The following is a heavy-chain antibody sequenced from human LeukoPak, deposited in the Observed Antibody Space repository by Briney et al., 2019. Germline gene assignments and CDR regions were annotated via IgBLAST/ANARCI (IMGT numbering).Heavy chain of an antibody. Sequence: GGSLRLSCAASGFTFSSYSMNWVRQAPGKGLEWVSSISSSSSYIYYADSVKGRFTISRDNAKNSLYLQMYSLRAEDTAVYYCARHYSSSSWFDPWGQGTLVTVSS. V-gene: IGHV3-21*01. CDR2: ISSSSSYI. CDR3: ARHYSSSSWFDP. D-gene: IGHD6-6*01. CDR1: GFTFSSYS. J-gene: IGHJ5*02.